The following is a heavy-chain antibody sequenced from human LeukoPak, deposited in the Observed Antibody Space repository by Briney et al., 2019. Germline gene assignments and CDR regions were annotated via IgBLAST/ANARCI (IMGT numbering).Heavy chain of an antibody. Sequence: SETLSLTCAVYGGSFSGYYWSWIRQPPGKGLEWIGEINHSGSTNYNPSLKSRVTISVDTSKNQFSLKLSSVTAADTAVYYCARLVGPTGGYWGQGTLVTVSS. CDR3: ARLVGPTGGY. J-gene: IGHJ4*02. CDR2: INHSGST. V-gene: IGHV4-34*01. D-gene: IGHD1-26*01. CDR1: GGSFSGYY.